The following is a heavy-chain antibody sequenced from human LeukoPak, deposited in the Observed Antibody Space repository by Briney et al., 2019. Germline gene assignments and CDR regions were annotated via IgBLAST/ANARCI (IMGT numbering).Heavy chain of an antibody. CDR1: GFTFETYS. CDR3: ARENSSGWYVPFDY. J-gene: IGHJ4*02. V-gene: IGHV3-21*04. CDR2: ISSSSRDI. D-gene: IGHD6-19*01. Sequence: TGGSLRLSCAASGFTFETYSMNWVRQAPGKGLEWVSSISSSSRDIYYADSVKGRFTISRDNAKNSLYLQMNSLRAEDTAVYYCARENSSGWYVPFDYWGQGTLVTVSS.